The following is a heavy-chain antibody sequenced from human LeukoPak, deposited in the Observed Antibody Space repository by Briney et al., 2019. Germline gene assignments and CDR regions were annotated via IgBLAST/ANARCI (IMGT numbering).Heavy chain of an antibody. CDR3: ARKSIVTAGRKPYDF. Sequence: SETLSLTCAVYGGSFSGYYWSWIRQPPGKGLEWFGEIDHSGRTNSNASLKSRVTISVDMSKNQFSLRLSSVTAADTAVYYCARKSIVTAGRKPYDFWDQGTLVTVSP. V-gene: IGHV4-34*01. J-gene: IGHJ4*02. CDR1: GGSFSGYY. CDR2: IDHSGRT. D-gene: IGHD6-13*01.